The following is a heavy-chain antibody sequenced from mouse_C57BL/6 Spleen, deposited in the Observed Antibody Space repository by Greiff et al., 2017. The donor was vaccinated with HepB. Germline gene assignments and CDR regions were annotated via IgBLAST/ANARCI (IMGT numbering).Heavy chain of an antibody. Sequence: DVKLVESGGGLVKPGGSLKLSCAASGFTFSDYGMHWVRQAPEKGLEWVAYISSGSSTIYYADTVKGRFTISRDNAKNTLFLQMTSLRSEDTAMYYCARPYGSFYAMDYWGQGTSVTVSS. V-gene: IGHV5-17*01. CDR3: ARPYGSFYAMDY. J-gene: IGHJ4*01. D-gene: IGHD1-1*01. CDR2: ISSGSSTI. CDR1: GFTFSDYG.